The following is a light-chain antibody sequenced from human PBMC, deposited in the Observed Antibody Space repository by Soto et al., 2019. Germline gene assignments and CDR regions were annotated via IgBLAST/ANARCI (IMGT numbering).Light chain of an antibody. V-gene: IGKV3-20*01. CDR1: QSVDSSL. CDR2: GAS. J-gene: IGKJ2*01. Sequence: EIVLTQSPGTLSLSPGERATLSCRASQSVDSSLLAWYQQRPGQTPRLLIYGASNRASGISDRFSGSGSGTDFTLTISRLEPEDFAVYYCQQYHTSSYTFGQGTKLEIK. CDR3: QQYHTSSYT.